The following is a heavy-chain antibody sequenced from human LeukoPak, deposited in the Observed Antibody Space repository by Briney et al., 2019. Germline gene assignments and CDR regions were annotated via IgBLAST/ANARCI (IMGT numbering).Heavy chain of an antibody. Sequence: SETLSLTCTVSGSSISNDYYWGWIRQPPGKGLEWIGSIYLSGSTYYSPSLKRRVTISVDTSKNQFSLKLNSVTAADTAVYYCARGRMNVVVVSTSPGPADYWGQGTLVTVSS. J-gene: IGHJ4*02. CDR2: IYLSGST. V-gene: IGHV4-38-2*02. D-gene: IGHD2-15*01. CDR3: ARGRMNVVVVSTSPGPADY. CDR1: GSSISNDYY.